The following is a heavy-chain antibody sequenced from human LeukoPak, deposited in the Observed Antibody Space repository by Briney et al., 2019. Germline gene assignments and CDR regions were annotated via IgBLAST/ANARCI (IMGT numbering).Heavy chain of an antibody. Sequence: SETLSLTCTVSGYSISSGYYWGWIRQPPGKGLEWIGSIYHSGSTYYNPSLKSRVTISVDTSKNQFSLKLSSVTAADTAVYYCARDLSPDYDYVWGSYRYWDYWGQGTLVTVSS. CDR1: GYSISSGYY. V-gene: IGHV4-38-2*02. CDR3: ARDLSPDYDYVWGSYRYWDY. J-gene: IGHJ4*02. CDR2: IYHSGST. D-gene: IGHD3-16*02.